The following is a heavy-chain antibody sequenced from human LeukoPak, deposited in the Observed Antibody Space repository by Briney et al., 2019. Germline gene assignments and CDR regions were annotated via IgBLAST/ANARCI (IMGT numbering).Heavy chain of an antibody. CDR1: GGSFSGYY. CDR2: INHSGST. V-gene: IGHV4-34*01. D-gene: IGHD2-2*01. J-gene: IGHJ4*02. Sequence: SETLSLTCAVYGGSFSGYYWSWIRQPPGKGLEWIGEINHSGSTNYNPSLKSRVTISVDTPKNQFSLKLSSVTAADTAVYYCARGGYCSSTSCSSFDYWGQGTLVTVSS. CDR3: ARGGYCSSTSCSSFDY.